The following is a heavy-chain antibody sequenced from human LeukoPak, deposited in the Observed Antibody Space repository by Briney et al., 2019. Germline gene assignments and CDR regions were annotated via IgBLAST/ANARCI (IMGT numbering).Heavy chain of an antibody. CDR3: AKEGTVTPIDY. D-gene: IGHD4-17*01. J-gene: IGHJ4*02. Sequence: GESLKISRAASGFIFSSYGMYWVRQAPGKGLEWVAFIRYDGSNKYYADSVKGRFTISRDTSKNTLYVQMSSLRVEDTAVYYCAKEGTVTPIDYWGQGTPVTVSS. CDR1: GFIFSSYG. V-gene: IGHV3-30*02. CDR2: IRYDGSNK.